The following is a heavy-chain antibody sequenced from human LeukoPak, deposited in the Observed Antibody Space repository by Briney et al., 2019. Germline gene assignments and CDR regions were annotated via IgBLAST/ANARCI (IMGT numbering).Heavy chain of an antibody. CDR2: ISYDGSNK. D-gene: IGHD3-10*01. Sequence: GRSLRLSCAASGFTFSSYGMHWVRQAPGKGLEWVAVISYDGSNKYYADSVKGRFTISRDNSKNTLYLQMNSLRVEDTAVYYCANLFGGFDYWGQGTLVTVSS. J-gene: IGHJ4*02. CDR1: GFTFSSYG. V-gene: IGHV3-30*18. CDR3: ANLFGGFDY.